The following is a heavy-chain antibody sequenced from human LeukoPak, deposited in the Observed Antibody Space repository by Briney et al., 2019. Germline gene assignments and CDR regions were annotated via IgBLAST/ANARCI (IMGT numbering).Heavy chain of an antibody. Sequence: PSETLCLTCTVSGGSISSSSYYWGWIRQPPGKGLEWIGSIYYSGSTYYNPSLKSRVTISVDTSKNQFSLKLSSVTAADTAVYYCASKLTGTIDYWGQGTLVTVSS. D-gene: IGHD1-7*01. CDR1: GGSISSSSYY. CDR2: IYYSGST. V-gene: IGHV4-39*01. J-gene: IGHJ4*02. CDR3: ASKLTGTIDY.